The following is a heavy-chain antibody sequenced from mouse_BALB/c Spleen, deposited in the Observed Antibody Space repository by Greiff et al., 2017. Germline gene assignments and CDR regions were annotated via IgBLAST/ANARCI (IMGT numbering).Heavy chain of an antibody. CDR2: INPSTGYT. D-gene: IGHD4-1*01. CDR1: GYAFSSYW. V-gene: IGHV1-4*01. Sequence: VQLQQSGAELVRPGSSVKISCKASGYAFSSYWMHWVKQRPGQGLEWIGYINPSTGYTEYNQKFKDKATLTADKSSSTAYMQLSSLTSEDSAVYYCASGTAYWGQGTLVTVSA. CDR3: ASGTAY. J-gene: IGHJ3*01.